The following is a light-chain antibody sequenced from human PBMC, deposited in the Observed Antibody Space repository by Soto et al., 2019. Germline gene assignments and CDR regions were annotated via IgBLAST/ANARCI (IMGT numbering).Light chain of an antibody. V-gene: IGKV1-27*01. CDR3: QRYNSAPYT. J-gene: IGKJ2*01. CDR2: AAS. Sequence: DFQMTQSPSSLSASVGDRVIITCRASQGISDYLAWFQQKPGKVPKLLIYAASTLQSGVPSRFRGSGSGTDFTLTISSLQPEDVATYYCQRYNSAPYTFGQGIKLEIK. CDR1: QGISDY.